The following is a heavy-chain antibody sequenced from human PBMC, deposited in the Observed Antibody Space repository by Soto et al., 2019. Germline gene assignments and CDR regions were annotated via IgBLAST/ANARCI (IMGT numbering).Heavy chain of an antibody. CDR1: GFSLTTSEVA. V-gene: IGHV2-5*01. J-gene: IGHJ6*02. CDR2: IYWNDDK. CDR3: AHGVFTIYYAIDV. D-gene: IGHD3-3*01. Sequence: QITLKESGPTLVKPTQTRTLTCTFSGFSLTTSEVAVGWIRQYPGKALEWLALIYWNDDKRYSPSLNNRLTIAKDTSKNQVVLTMTTMDPVDPATYYCAHGVFTIYYAIDVWGQGTTVTVSS.